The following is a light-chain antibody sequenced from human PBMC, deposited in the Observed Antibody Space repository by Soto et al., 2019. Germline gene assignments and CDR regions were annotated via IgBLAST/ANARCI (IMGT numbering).Light chain of an antibody. V-gene: IGLV2-14*01. CDR3: TSYTSSSTTV. CDR2: DAT. Sequence: QSVLTQPASVSGSPGQSITISCTGTSSDVGGYNSVSWYRQYPGKAPKLIIFDATDRPSGISTRFSGSKSGNTASLTISGLQAEDEAVFYCTSYTSSSTTVFGTGTKVTDL. CDR1: SSDVGGYNS. J-gene: IGLJ1*01.